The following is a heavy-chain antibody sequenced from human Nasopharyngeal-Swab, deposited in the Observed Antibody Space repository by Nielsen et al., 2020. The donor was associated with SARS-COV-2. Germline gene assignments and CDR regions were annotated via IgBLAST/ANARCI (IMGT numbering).Heavy chain of an antibody. J-gene: IGHJ6*02. V-gene: IGHV4-39*07. CDR3: ARGGFSGSYSPYYYYGMDV. CDR2: IYYSGST. Sequence: WIRQPPGKGLEWIGSIYYSGSTNYNPSLKSRVTISVDTSKNQFSLKLSSVTAADTAVYYCARGGFSGSYSPYYYYGMDVWGQGTTVTVS. D-gene: IGHD3-10*01.